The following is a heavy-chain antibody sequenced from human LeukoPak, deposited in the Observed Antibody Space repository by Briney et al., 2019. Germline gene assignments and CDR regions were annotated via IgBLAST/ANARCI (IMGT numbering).Heavy chain of an antibody. CDR1: GFTFSSYA. CDR2: ISYDGSNK. D-gene: IGHD4-17*01. J-gene: IGHJ5*02. Sequence: GGSLRLSCAASGFTFSSYAMHWVRQAPGKGLEWVAVISYDGSNKYYADSVKGRFTISRDNSKNTLYLQMNSLRAEDTAVYYCARDGLRRFGDYADNWFDPWGQGTLVTVSS. V-gene: IGHV3-30-3*01. CDR3: ARDGLRRFGDYADNWFDP.